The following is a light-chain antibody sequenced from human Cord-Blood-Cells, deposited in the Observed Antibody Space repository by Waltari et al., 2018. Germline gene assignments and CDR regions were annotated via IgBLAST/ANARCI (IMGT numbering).Light chain of an antibody. CDR2: EVS. V-gene: IGLV2-14*01. CDR1: SSDDGGYYY. CDR3: SSYTSSSTYV. Sequence: QSALPPPASVSGSPGQSITIPCTGASSDDGGYYYFSWYQQHPGKAPELMIYEVSNRPSGVSNRFSGSKSDNTASLTISGLQAEDEADYYCSSYTSSSTYVFGTVTKVTVL. J-gene: IGLJ1*01.